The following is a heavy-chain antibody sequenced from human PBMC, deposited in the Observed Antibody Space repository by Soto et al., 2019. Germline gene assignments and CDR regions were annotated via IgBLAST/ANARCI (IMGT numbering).Heavy chain of an antibody. V-gene: IGHV4-31*03. CDR1: GGSISSGGYY. J-gene: IGHJ4*02. D-gene: IGHD3-16*02. CDR2: IYYSGST. Sequence: QVQLQESGPGLVKPSQTLSLTCTVSGGSISSGGYYWSWIRQHPGKGLEWIGYIYYSGSTYYNPSLKSRVTISVDTSKNQFSLKLSSVTAADTAVYYCARQVYDYVWGSYRPDEFDYWGQGTLVTVSS. CDR3: ARQVYDYVWGSYRPDEFDY.